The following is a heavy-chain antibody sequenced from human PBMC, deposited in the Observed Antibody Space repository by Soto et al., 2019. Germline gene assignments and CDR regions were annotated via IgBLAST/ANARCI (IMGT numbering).Heavy chain of an antibody. CDR1: DVYLIGYY. V-gene: IGHV4-34*01. CDR3: ARATGYDFWSGYYTGHYYYGMDV. Sequence: SETLYRSSVVYDVYLIGYYGGGIRQPPGKELESFGEINHSGGTNYNPSLKSRVTISVDTSKNQFSLKLSSVTAADTAAYYCARATGYDFWSGYYTGHYYYGMDVWGQGTTVTVSS. D-gene: IGHD3-3*01. J-gene: IGHJ6*02. CDR2: INHSGGT.